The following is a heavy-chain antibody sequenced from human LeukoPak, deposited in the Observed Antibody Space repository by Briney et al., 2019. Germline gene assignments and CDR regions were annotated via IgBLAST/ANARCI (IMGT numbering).Heavy chain of an antibody. Sequence: PGGSLRLSCAASGFTFSSYAMSWVRRAPGKGLEWVSAISGSGGSTYYADSVKGRFTISRDNSKNTLYLQMNSLRAEDTAVYYCAKDVDYYGSGSSSNWFDPWGQGTLVTVSS. CDR3: AKDVDYYGSGSSSNWFDP. J-gene: IGHJ5*02. D-gene: IGHD3-10*01. CDR1: GFTFSSYA. CDR2: ISGSGGST. V-gene: IGHV3-23*01.